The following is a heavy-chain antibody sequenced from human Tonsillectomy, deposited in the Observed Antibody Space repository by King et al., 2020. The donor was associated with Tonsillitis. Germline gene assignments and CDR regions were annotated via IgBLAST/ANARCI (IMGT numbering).Heavy chain of an antibody. J-gene: IGHJ5*02. D-gene: IGHD4-17*01. CDR2: IYYSERGST. CDR3: ARETPNDYGDYGDWFDP. V-gene: IGHV4-30-4*01. Sequence: QLQESGPGLVKPSQTLSLTCTVSGGSISSGDYYWNWIRQPPGKGLEWIGYIYYSERGSTYYNPSLKSRVTISVDTSKNQFSLNLSSVTAADTAVYYCARETPNDYGDYGDWFDPWGQGTLVTVSS. CDR1: GGSISSGDYY.